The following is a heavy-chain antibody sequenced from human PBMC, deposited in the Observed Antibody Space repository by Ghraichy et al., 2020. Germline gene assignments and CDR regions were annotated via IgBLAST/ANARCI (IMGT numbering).Heavy chain of an antibody. CDR3: ARTRGESSRWYYAFDI. Sequence: GESLNISCKGSGYNFADYWIGWVRQMPGKGLEWMAVIYPDDSDTRYSPSFQGQVTISVDKSVSTAYLQWSSLKASDTAMYYCARTRGESSRWYYAFDIWGQGTVVAVSS. J-gene: IGHJ3*02. D-gene: IGHD6-13*01. V-gene: IGHV5-51*01. CDR2: IYPDDSDT. CDR1: GYNFADYW.